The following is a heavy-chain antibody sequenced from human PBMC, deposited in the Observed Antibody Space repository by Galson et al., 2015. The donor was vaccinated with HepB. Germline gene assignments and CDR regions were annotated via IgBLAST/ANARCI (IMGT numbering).Heavy chain of an antibody. CDR1: GGSISSGGYY. V-gene: IGHV4-31*03. CDR3: ARDRIAARHNYYNYGIDV. D-gene: IGHD6-6*01. Sequence: TLSLTCTVSGGSISSGGYYWSWIRQHPGKGLEWIGYIYYSGSAYYNPSLRSRVTISVDTSKNQFSLKLSSVTAADTAVSYLARDRIAARHNYYNYGIDVWGQGTTVTVSS. J-gene: IGHJ6*02. CDR2: IYYSGSA.